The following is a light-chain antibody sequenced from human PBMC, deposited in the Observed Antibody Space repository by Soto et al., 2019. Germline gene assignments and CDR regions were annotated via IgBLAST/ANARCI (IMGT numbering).Light chain of an antibody. V-gene: IGKV1-39*01. CDR3: QQSYSNSET. CDR2: AAS. CDR1: QSISSW. Sequence: DIQMTQSPSSLSASVGDRVTITCRASQSISSWLNWYQQKPGKAPKLLIHAASSLESGVPSRFSGSGSGTDFTLTISSLQPDDSATYYCQQSYSNSETFGQGTKVDIK. J-gene: IGKJ1*01.